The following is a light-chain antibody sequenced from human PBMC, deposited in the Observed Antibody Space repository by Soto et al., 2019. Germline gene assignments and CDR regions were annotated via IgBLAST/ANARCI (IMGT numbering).Light chain of an antibody. Sequence: EIVLTQSPGTLSLSPGERATFSCRASQSVSASYLAWYQQKPGQAPRLLIYGASSRATGIPDRFSGSGSGTDFTLTISRLEPEDFAVYYCQQYGSSSTFGQGTKVEIK. J-gene: IGKJ1*01. V-gene: IGKV3-20*01. CDR3: QQYGSSST. CDR2: GAS. CDR1: QSVSASY.